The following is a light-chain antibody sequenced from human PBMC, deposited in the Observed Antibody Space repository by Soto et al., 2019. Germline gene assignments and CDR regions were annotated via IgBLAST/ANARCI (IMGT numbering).Light chain of an antibody. V-gene: IGKV3-15*01. Sequence: EVVLTQSPGTLSFSPGERATLSCRASQSVAANYLAWYQQKRGQAPRLLIYGASTRATGIPPRFSGGGSGTEFTVTISSLQSEDFAIYYCQQYDIWPPYTFGQGTKVDIK. CDR3: QQYDIWPPYT. CDR2: GAS. J-gene: IGKJ2*01. CDR1: QSVAANY.